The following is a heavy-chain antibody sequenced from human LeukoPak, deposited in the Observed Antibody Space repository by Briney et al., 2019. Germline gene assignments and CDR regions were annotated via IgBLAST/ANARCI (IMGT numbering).Heavy chain of an antibody. CDR2: ISSSGSTI. Sequence: GGSLRLSCAASGFTFSDYYMSWIRQAPGKGLEWVSYISSSGSTIYHADSVKGRFTISRDNAKNSLYLQMNSLRAEDTAVYYCARDRKSYGYLGLVDYWGQGTLVTVSS. V-gene: IGHV3-11*01. CDR3: ARDRKSYGYLGLVDY. CDR1: GFTFSDYY. D-gene: IGHD5-18*01. J-gene: IGHJ4*02.